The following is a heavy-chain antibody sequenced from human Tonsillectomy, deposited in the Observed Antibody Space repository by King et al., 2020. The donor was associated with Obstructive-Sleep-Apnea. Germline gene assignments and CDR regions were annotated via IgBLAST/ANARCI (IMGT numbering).Heavy chain of an antibody. CDR1: GGSISSDGYY. V-gene: IGHV4-31*03. Sequence: VQLQESGPGLVKPSQTLSLTCIVSGGSISSDGYYLSWICQHPGKGLEWIAYIYYSGRTYYNPSLKRRVTILVDTSKNQLSLKLSSMTAAATAVYYCARGSPYYFDYWGQGTLVTVSS. D-gene: IGHD3-10*01. CDR2: IYYSGRT. CDR3: ARGSPYYFDY. J-gene: IGHJ4*02.